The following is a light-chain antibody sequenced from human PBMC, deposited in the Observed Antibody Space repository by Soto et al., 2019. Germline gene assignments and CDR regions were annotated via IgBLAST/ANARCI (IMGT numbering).Light chain of an antibody. CDR3: QQYGNSPHT. V-gene: IGKV3-20*01. CDR2: GVS. J-gene: IGKJ4*01. Sequence: IVLTQSPATLSLSPGDRANLSCRASQSVRSDYFAWYQQKPGQAPRVIIFGVSTRATAIPDRFTGSGSGTDFTLTIRRLETEDFAMYYCQQYGNSPHTLCGGTKVEIK. CDR1: QSVRSDY.